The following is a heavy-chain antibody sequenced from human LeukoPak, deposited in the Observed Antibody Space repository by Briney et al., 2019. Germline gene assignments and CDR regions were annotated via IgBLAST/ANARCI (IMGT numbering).Heavy chain of an antibody. J-gene: IGHJ4*02. CDR1: GFTFSSYA. CDR3: AEDHDSSGYYRPGGYFDY. D-gene: IGHD3-22*01. CDR2: ISGSGGST. V-gene: IGHV3-23*01. Sequence: GGSLRLSCAASGFTFSSYAMSWVRQAPGKGLEWVSAISGSGGSTYYADSVKGRFTISRDNSKNTLYLQMNSLRAEDTAVYYCAEDHDSSGYYRPGGYFDYWGQGTLVTVSS.